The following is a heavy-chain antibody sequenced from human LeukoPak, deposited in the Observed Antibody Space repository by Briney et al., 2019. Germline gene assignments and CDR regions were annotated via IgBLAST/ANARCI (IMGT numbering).Heavy chain of an antibody. V-gene: IGHV1-18*01. CDR2: ISAYNGNT. CDR3: ARVDIVVVAAIVYGMDV. J-gene: IGHJ6*02. Sequence: VASVKVSCKASGYTFISYGISWVRQAPGQGPEWMGWISAYNGNTKYAQKVQGRVTMTADTSTSTAYMELRSLRSDDTAVYYCARVDIVVVAAIVYGMDVWGQGTTVTVSS. D-gene: IGHD2-2*01. CDR1: GYTFISYG.